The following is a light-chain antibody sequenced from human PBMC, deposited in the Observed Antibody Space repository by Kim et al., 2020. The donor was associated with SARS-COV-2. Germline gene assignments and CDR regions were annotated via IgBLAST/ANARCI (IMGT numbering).Light chain of an antibody. Sequence: LPPAEKATLSCRASQRVSSSYLAWYQQKPGQARRLLIFGASSRATGIPDRFSGSGSGTDFTLTISRLEPEDFAVYYCQQYGSSPYTFGQGTKLEI. CDR3: QQYGSSPYT. CDR1: QRVSSSY. J-gene: IGKJ2*01. CDR2: GAS. V-gene: IGKV3-20*01.